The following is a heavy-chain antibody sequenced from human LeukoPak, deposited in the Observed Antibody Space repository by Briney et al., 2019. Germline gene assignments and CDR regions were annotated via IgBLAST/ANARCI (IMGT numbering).Heavy chain of an antibody. Sequence: SVKLSCKASAGTFTSYAISWVRQAPGQGLEWMGGIIPIFGTANYGQKFQGRVTITADESTSTAYMELSSLRSEDTAVYYCARGNPPGYSGSYYGIDYWGQGTLVTVSS. CDR1: AGTFTSYA. D-gene: IGHD1-26*01. V-gene: IGHV1-69*13. J-gene: IGHJ4*02. CDR3: ARGNPPGYSGSYYGIDY. CDR2: IIPIFGTA.